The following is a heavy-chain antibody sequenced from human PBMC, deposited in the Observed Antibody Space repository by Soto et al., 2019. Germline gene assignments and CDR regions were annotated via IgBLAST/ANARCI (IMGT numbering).Heavy chain of an antibody. CDR2: IKEDGSEK. V-gene: IGHV3-7*05. D-gene: IGHD3-16*01. J-gene: IGHJ6*02. CDR3: ARDLGAPGRGSAVGYYYYYGMDV. Sequence: EVQLVESGGGLVQPGGSLRLSCAASEFTFSSYWMNWVRQAPGKGLEWVANIKEDGSEKYYVDSVKGRFTISRDNAKNSLYLQMNSLRGEDTAEYYCARDLGAPGRGSAVGYYYYYGMDVWGQGTTVTVSS. CDR1: EFTFSSYW.